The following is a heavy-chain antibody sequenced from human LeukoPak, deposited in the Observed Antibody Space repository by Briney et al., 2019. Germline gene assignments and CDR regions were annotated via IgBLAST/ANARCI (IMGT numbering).Heavy chain of an antibody. CDR1: GGSFSGYY. Sequence: SETLSLTCAVYGGSFSGYYWSWIRQPPEKGLEWIGEINHSGSTNYNPSLKSRVTISGDTSKNQFSLKLSSVTAADTALYYCASAYDSSGYYPFWGQGTLVTVSS. D-gene: IGHD3-22*01. J-gene: IGHJ4*02. V-gene: IGHV4-34*01. CDR2: INHSGST. CDR3: ASAYDSSGYYPF.